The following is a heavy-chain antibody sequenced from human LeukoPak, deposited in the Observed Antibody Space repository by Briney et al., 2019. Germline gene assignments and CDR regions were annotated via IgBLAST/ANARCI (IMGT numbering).Heavy chain of an antibody. CDR3: AREAIVGATTEYYFDY. Sequence: GGSLRLSCAASGFTVSSNYMSWVLQAPGKGLEWVSVIYSGGSTYYADSVKGRFTISRDNSKNTLYLQMNSLRAEDTAVYYCAREAIVGATTEYYFDYWGQGTLVTVSS. D-gene: IGHD1-26*01. J-gene: IGHJ4*02. V-gene: IGHV3-53*01. CDR1: GFTVSSNY. CDR2: IYSGGST.